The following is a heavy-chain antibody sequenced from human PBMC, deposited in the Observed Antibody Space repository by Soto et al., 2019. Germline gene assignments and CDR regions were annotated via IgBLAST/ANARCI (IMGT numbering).Heavy chain of an antibody. CDR2: IYYSGST. D-gene: IGHD3-22*01. CDR3: ARQGGVGYYDSSFGPRGDYYYYGMDV. Sequence: SETLSLTCTVSGGSISSSSYYWGWIRQPPGKGLEWIGSIYYSGSTYYNPSLKSRVTISVDTSKNQFSLKLSSVTAADTAVYYCARQGGVGYYDSSFGPRGDYYYYGMDVWGQGTTVTVSS. J-gene: IGHJ6*02. V-gene: IGHV4-39*01. CDR1: GGSISSSSYY.